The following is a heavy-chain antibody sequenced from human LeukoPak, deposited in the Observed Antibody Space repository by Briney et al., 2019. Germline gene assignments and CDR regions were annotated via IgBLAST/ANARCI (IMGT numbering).Heavy chain of an antibody. V-gene: IGHV4-30-4*01. Sequence: SQTLSLTCTVSGASIRSGDYYWSWIRQPPGKGLEWIGYIYDSGSTYYNPSLKSRITISVDTSENRFSLKLSSVTATDTAVYYCARDCGGGSCYGAFDIWGQGTMVTVSS. CDR3: ARDCGGGSCYGAFDI. CDR1: GASIRSGDYY. CDR2: IYDSGST. J-gene: IGHJ3*02. D-gene: IGHD2-15*01.